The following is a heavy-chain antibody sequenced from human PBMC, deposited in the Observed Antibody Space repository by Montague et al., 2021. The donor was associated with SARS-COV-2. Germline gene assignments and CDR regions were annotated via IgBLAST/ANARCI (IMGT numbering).Heavy chain of an antibody. J-gene: IGHJ6*02. CDR1: GGSISNYY. D-gene: IGHD3-22*01. CDR3: ARGGGYYNYGLDV. V-gene: IGHV4-59*01. CDR2: IYYSGST. Sequence: SETLSLTCTVSGGSISNYYWGWIRQPPGRGLEWIGYIYYSGSTDYSPSLKSRVTISLDTPKNQFSLKVTSVTAADTAVYYCARGGGYYNYGLDVWGPGTTVTVSS.